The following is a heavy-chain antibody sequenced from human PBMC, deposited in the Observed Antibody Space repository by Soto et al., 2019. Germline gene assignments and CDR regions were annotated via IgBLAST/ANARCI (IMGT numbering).Heavy chain of an antibody. CDR3: AKHRMRGNYYDSSPNWFDP. D-gene: IGHD3-22*01. CDR1: GFTFSSYA. CDR2: ISGSGGST. V-gene: IGHV3-23*01. Sequence: GGSLRLSCAASGFTFSSYAMSWVRQAPGKGLEWVSAISGSGGSTYYADSVKGRFTISRDNSKNTLYLQMNSLRAEDTAVYYCAKHRMRGNYYDSSPNWFDPWGQGTLVTVSS. J-gene: IGHJ5*02.